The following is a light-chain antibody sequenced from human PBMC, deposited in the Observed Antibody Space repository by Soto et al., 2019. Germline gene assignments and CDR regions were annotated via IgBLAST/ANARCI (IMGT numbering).Light chain of an antibody. J-gene: IGLJ2*01. CDR2: AVI. Sequence: QSALTQPDSVSGSPGQAITLSCTGTSSDVGGYNYVSWYQQHPGQAPQPMIYAVINLSSGVSSRVYGSKSGHTASLTISGLQAEDEDDYYCSSYTGSSTVVFGGGTKLTVL. V-gene: IGLV2-14*01. CDR1: SSDVGGYNY. CDR3: SSYTGSSTVV.